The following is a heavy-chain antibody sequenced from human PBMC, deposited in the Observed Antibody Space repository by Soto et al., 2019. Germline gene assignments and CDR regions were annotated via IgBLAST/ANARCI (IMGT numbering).Heavy chain of an antibody. D-gene: IGHD3-22*01. Sequence: PSETLSLTCIVSGDSINSHYWTWIRQPPGKGLEYIGYIYYSGSTNYNPSLKSRVTISVDTSKNQFSLKMTSVTAADTAMYFCARVRDRSAFYLSPASWGKGTLVTVS. J-gene: IGHJ4*02. V-gene: IGHV4-59*11. CDR3: ARVRDRSAFYLSPAS. CDR1: GDSINSHY. CDR2: IYYSGST.